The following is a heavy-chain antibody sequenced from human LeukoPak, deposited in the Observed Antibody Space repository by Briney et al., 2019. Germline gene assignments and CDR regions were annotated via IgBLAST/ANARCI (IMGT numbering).Heavy chain of an antibody. V-gene: IGHV3-30*18. J-gene: IGHJ5*02. CDR1: GFTFSSYG. D-gene: IGHD5-12*01. CDR2: ISYDGSNK. Sequence: GRSLRLSCAASGFTFSSYGMHWVRQAPGKGLEWVAVISYDGSNKYYADSVKGRFTISRDNSKNTLYLQMNSLRAEDTAVYYCAKDGIVATMLFDPWGQGTLVTVSS. CDR3: AKDGIVATMLFDP.